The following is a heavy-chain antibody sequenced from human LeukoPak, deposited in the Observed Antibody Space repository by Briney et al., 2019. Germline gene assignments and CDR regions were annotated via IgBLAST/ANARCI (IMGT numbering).Heavy chain of an antibody. CDR1: GGSISSGSYY. CDR3: ARGARCSGGSCYSASAKFGAFDI. V-gene: IGHV4-61*02. D-gene: IGHD2-15*01. CDR2: IYTSGST. J-gene: IGHJ3*02. Sequence: PSQTLSLTCTVSGGSISSGSYYWSWIRQPAGKGLEWIGRIYTSGSTNYNPSLKSRVTISVDTSKNQFSLKLSSVTAADTAVYYCARGARCSGGSCYSASAKFGAFDIWGQGTVVTVSS.